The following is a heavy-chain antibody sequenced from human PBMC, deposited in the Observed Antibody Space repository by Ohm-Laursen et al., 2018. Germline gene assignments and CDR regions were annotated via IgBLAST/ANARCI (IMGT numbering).Heavy chain of an antibody. CDR3: ARDSSGTARAGGMDV. CDR2: ITGRSGNT. V-gene: IGHV3-23*01. CDR1: GFTFDDYA. Sequence: SLRLSCAASGFTFDDYAMHWVRQAPGRGLEWVSGITGRSGNTYYADSVKGRFTISRDNSKNTLYLQMNSLRVEDTAVYYCARDSSGTARAGGMDVWGQGTTVTVSS. D-gene: IGHD6-6*01. J-gene: IGHJ6*02.